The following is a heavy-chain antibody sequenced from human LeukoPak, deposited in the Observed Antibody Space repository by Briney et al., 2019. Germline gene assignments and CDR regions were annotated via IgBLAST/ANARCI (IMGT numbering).Heavy chain of an antibody. V-gene: IGHV3-21*04. CDR2: ISSRSDYM. D-gene: IGHD3-10*01. CDR3: ARLIWPGVGLDY. Sequence: GGSLRLSCAASRLTFSSYFMSWVRQTPGKGLEWVASISSRSDYMYYADSVKGRFTISRDNAQKSLYLQMNSLRAEDTAVYYCARLIWPGVGLDYWGQGTLVTVSS. J-gene: IGHJ4*02. CDR1: RLTFSSYF.